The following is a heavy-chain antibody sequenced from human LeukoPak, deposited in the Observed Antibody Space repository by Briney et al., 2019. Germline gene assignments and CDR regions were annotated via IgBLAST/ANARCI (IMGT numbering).Heavy chain of an antibody. CDR3: ARALKGGPIV. D-gene: IGHD3-16*01. J-gene: IGHJ4*02. CDR2: INHSGST. CDR1: GGSFSGYY. V-gene: IGHV4-34*01. Sequence: SETLSLTCAVYGGSFSGYYWSWIRQPPGKGLEWIGEINHSGSTNYNPSLKSRATISVDTSKNQFSLKLSSVTAADTAVYYCARALKGGPIVWGQGTLVTVSS.